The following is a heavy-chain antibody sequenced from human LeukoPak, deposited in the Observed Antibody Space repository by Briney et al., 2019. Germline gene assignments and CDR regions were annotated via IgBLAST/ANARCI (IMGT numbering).Heavy chain of an antibody. V-gene: IGHV1-46*01. J-gene: IGHJ4*02. CDR1: GYTFTSYY. CDR3: AVEMGGGYDLGDY. D-gene: IGHD5-12*01. Sequence: GASVKVSCKASGYTFTSYYMHWVRQAPGQGLEWMGIINPSGGSTTYAQKFQGRVTMTRDMSTSTVYMELSSLRSEDTAVYYCAVEMGGGYDLGDYWGLGTLVTVSS. CDR2: INPSGGST.